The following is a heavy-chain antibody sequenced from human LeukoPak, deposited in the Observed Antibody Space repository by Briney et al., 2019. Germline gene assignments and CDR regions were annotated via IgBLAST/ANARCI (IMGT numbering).Heavy chain of an antibody. CDR1: GGSFSGYY. CDR2: INHSGST. J-gene: IGHJ6*03. V-gene: IGHV4-34*01. CDR3: ARMAKNYYYYYMDV. Sequence: PSETLSLTCAVYGGSFSGYYWSWIRQPPGKGLEWIGEINHSGSTNYNPSLKSRVTISVDTSKNQFSLKLSSVTAADTAVYYCARMAKNYYYYYMDVWGKGTTVTISS. D-gene: IGHD5-24*01.